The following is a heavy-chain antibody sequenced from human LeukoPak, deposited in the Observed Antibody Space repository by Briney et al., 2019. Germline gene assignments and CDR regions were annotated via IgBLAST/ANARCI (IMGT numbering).Heavy chain of an antibody. V-gene: IGHV3-21*01. CDR1: GFTFSSYS. J-gene: IGHJ4*02. CDR3: AREGDGYEPGVDY. Sequence: GGSLRLSCAASGFTFSSYSMNWVRQAPGKGLEWVSSISSSSSYIYYADSVKGRFTISRDNSKNTLYLQMNSLRAEDTAVYYCAREGDGYEPGVDYWGQGTLVTVSS. CDR2: ISSSSSYI. D-gene: IGHD5-12*01.